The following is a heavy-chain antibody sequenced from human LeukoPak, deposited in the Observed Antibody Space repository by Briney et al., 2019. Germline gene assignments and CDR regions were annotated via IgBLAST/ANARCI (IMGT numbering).Heavy chain of an antibody. V-gene: IGHV4-34*01. D-gene: IGHD4-11*01. J-gene: IGHJ5*02. CDR3: ARHDFYSNYPHNWFDP. Sequence: SETLSLTCAVYGGSFSGYYWSWIRQPPGKGLEWIGEINHSGSTYYNPSLKSRVTISVDTSKNQFSLKLSSVTAADTAVYYCARHDFYSNYPHNWFDPWGQGTLVTVSS. CDR1: GGSFSGYY. CDR2: INHSGST.